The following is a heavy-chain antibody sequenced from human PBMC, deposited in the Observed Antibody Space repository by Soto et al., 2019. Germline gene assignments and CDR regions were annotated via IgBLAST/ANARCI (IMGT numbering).Heavy chain of an antibody. CDR1: GYTFTGYY. CDR3: ARDPHGAVTTHKYYGMDV. J-gene: IGHJ6*01. V-gene: IGHV1-2*02. CDR2: INPNNGGT. D-gene: IGHD4-17*01. Sequence: GASVKVSCKASGYTFTGYYMHWVRQAPGQGLEWMGWINPNNGGTNFAQKFQDRVTMTRDTSISTVYMELTWLTSDDTAVYYCARDPHGAVTTHKYYGMDVWGQGTTVTVSS.